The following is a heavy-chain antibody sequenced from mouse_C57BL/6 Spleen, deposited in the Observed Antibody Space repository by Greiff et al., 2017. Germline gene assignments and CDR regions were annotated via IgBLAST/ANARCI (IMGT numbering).Heavy chain of an antibody. CDR3: AGNDLLLLFY. J-gene: IGHJ2*01. CDR1: GYTFTDYY. D-gene: IGHD1-1*01. CDR2: INPNNGGT. V-gene: IGHV1-26*01. Sequence: EVQLQQSGPELVKPGASVKISCKASGYTFTDYYMNWVKQSHGKSLEWIGDINPNNGGTSYNQKFKGKATLTVDKSSSTAYMELRSLTSEDSAVYYCAGNDLLLLFYWGQGTTLTVSS.